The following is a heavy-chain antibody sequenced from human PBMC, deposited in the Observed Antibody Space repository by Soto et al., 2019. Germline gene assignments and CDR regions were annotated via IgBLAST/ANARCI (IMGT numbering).Heavy chain of an antibody. Sequence: GGSLRLSCTASGFTFSDYYMSWIRQAPGKGLEWLAYISGSGSTTYYTDSVEGRFAISRDNARTSLYLQINSLRVEDSAVYYCARSSLTYFEFWGQGTLVTVSS. CDR3: ARSSLTYFEF. V-gene: IGHV3-11*01. CDR2: ISGSGSTT. CDR1: GFTFSDYY. J-gene: IGHJ4*02.